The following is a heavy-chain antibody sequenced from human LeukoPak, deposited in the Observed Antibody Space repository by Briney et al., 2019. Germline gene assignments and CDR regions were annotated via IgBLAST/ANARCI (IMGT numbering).Heavy chain of an antibody. Sequence: PGGSLRLSCAASGFTFSSYGMHWVRQAPGKGLEWVANIKQDGSEKYYVDSVKGRFTISRDNAKNSLYLQMNSLRAEDTAVYYCARVGPDYWGQGTLVTVSS. CDR2: IKQDGSEK. CDR3: ARVGPDY. D-gene: IGHD1-26*01. J-gene: IGHJ4*02. CDR1: GFTFSSYG. V-gene: IGHV3-7*01.